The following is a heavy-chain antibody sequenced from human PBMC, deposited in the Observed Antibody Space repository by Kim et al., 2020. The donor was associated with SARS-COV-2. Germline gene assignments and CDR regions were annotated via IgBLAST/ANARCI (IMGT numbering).Heavy chain of an antibody. CDR1: GFTFSSYA. D-gene: IGHD1-26*01. Sequence: GGSLRLSCAASGFTFSSYAMSWVRQAPGKGLEWVSIISGSGGTTYYADSAKGRFTISRDNSKNTLYLQMNSLRAEDTAVYYCANWALGSYYYGMHVWGQGPTVTVSS. CDR2: ISGSGGTT. J-gene: IGHJ6*02. V-gene: IGHV3-23*01. CDR3: ANWALGSYYYGMHV.